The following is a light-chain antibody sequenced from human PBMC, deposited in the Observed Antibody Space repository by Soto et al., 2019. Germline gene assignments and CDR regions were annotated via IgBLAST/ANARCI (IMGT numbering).Light chain of an antibody. CDR1: SSDVGGYNY. Sequence: QSALTQPASVSRSAGQSITISCTGTSSDVGGYNYVSWYQQHRGKAPKLMIYDVSNRTSGVSSRFSGSKSGMTASLTISGLTAEDGADYYCSSYTSTNTPIVFGPGTKVTVL. CDR2: DVS. J-gene: IGLJ1*01. V-gene: IGLV2-14*01. CDR3: SSYTSTNTPIV.